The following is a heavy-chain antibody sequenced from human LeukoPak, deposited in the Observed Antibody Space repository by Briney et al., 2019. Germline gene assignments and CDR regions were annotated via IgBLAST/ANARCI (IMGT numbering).Heavy chain of an antibody. V-gene: IGHV4-34*01. Sequence: PSETLSLTCAVYGGSFSGNYWTLIRQTPGRGLEWIGESSPSGDITGYNPSLKGRATISVDPSKMQFSLKLTSVTAADTGVYFCARVPDFNVRPRDSWGPGTPVTVS. CDR2: SSPSGDIT. CDR3: ARVPDFNVRPRDS. CDR1: GGSFSGNY. J-gene: IGHJ4*02. D-gene: IGHD2-8*01.